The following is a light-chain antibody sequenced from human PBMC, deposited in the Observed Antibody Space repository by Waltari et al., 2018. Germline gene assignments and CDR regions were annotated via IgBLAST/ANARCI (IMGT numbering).Light chain of an antibody. V-gene: IGLV3-21*03. CDR1: NIGTTG. J-gene: IGLJ2*01. Sequence: SYVLTQPPSVSVAPGKTATITCGGDNIGTTGVHWYQQKPGQAPVLVIYDNTDRPSGIPGRCSGSNSGNTATLTISSVEAGDEADYYCQLWDSGSDHVVFGGGTKLTVL. CDR2: DNT. CDR3: QLWDSGSDHVV.